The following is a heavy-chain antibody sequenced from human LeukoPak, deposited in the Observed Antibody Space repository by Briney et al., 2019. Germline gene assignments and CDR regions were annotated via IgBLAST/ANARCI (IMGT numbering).Heavy chain of an antibody. J-gene: IGHJ6*03. D-gene: IGHD6-19*01. CDR2: MNPNSGNT. Sequence: RASVKVSCKASGYTFTSYDINWVRQATGQGLEWMGWMNPNSGNTGYAQKFQGRVTMTRNTSISTAYMELSSLRSEDTAVYYCARSGYSSFWAYYYYYMDVWGKGTTVTISS. CDR1: GYTFTSYD. CDR3: ARSGYSSFWAYYYYYMDV. V-gene: IGHV1-8*01.